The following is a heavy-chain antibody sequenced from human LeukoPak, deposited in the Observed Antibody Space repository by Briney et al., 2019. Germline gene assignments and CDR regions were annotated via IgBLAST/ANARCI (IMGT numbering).Heavy chain of an antibody. D-gene: IGHD3-22*01. CDR1: GGSISSYY. CDR3: ARGAFYDSSGYYDY. V-gene: IGHV4-59*01. J-gene: IGHJ4*02. CDR2: IYYSGST. Sequence: SETLSLTCTVSGGSISSYYWSWIRQPPGKGLEWIGYIYYSGSTNYNPSLKSRVTISVDTSKNQFSLKLISVTAAGTAVYYCARGAFYDSSGYYDYWGQGTLVTVSS.